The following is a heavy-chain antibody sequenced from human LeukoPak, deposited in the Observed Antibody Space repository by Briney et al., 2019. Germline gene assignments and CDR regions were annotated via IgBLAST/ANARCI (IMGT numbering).Heavy chain of an antibody. V-gene: IGHV3-30*04. CDR2: ISNDGSNK. D-gene: IGHD6-13*01. Sequence: GGSLRLSCAASGFTFSSYAMHWVRQAPGKGLEWVAVISNDGSNKYYADSVKGRFTISRDNSKNTLYLQMNSLRAEDTAVYYCARVGRGWAAAGFRRGGFDYWGQGTLVTVSS. CDR3: ARVGRGWAAAGFRRGGFDY. J-gene: IGHJ4*02. CDR1: GFTFSSYA.